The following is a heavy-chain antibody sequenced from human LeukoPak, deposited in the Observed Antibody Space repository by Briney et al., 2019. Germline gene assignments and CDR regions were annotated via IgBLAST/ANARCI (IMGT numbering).Heavy chain of an antibody. CDR1: GFSLSTSGGG. Sequence: SGPTLVNPTQTLTLTCTFSGFSLSTSGGGVGWIRQPPGKALEWLALIYWNDDKRYSPSLKSRLTITKDTSKNQVVLTMTNMDPVDTATYYCALGYCSSTSCYNPYFDYWGQGTLVTVSS. CDR2: IYWNDDK. V-gene: IGHV2-5*01. J-gene: IGHJ4*02. D-gene: IGHD2-2*02. CDR3: ALGYCSSTSCYNPYFDY.